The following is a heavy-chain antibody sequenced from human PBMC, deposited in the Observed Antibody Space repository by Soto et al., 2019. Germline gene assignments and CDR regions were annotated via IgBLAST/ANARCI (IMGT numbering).Heavy chain of an antibody. Sequence: SETLSLTCTVSGGSIDSYYWSWIRQPPGKGLEWIGYIYYSGSTNYNPSLKSRVTISVDTSKNQFSLKLNSVTAADTAVYYCARNYGDYVDYWGQGTLVTVSS. V-gene: IGHV4-59*01. CDR2: IYYSGST. J-gene: IGHJ4*02. CDR1: GGSIDSYY. D-gene: IGHD4-17*01. CDR3: ARNYGDYVDY.